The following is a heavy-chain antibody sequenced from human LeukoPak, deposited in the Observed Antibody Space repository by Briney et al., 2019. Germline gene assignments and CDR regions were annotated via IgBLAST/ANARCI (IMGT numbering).Heavy chain of an antibody. CDR3: ARSGSSGVDAFDI. D-gene: IGHD1-26*01. CDR1: GLTFSSYS. Sequence: AGGSLRLSCAASGLTFSSYSMNWVRQAPGKGLEWVSSISSSSSYIYYADSVKGRFTISRDNAKNSLYLQMNSLRAEDTAVYYCARSGSSGVDAFDIWGQGTMVTVSS. V-gene: IGHV3-21*01. J-gene: IGHJ3*02. CDR2: ISSSSSYI.